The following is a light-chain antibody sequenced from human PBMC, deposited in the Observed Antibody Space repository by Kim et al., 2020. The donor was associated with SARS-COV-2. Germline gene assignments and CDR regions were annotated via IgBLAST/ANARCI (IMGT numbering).Light chain of an antibody. CDR1: SLRSYY. J-gene: IGLJ1*01. V-gene: IGLV3-19*01. CDR2: GKN. Sequence: SSELTQDPAVSVALGQTVRITCQGDSLRSYYASWYQQKPGQAPVLVIYGKNNRPSVIPDRFSGSSSGNTASLTITGAQAEDEADYYCNSRDSSGNHPFGTGTKVTVL. CDR3: NSRDSSGNHP.